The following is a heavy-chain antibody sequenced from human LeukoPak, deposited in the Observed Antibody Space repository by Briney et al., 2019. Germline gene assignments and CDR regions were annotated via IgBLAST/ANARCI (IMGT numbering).Heavy chain of an antibody. CDR2: IGYDGSNK. J-gene: IGHJ4*02. CDR1: GFTFSSYG. Sequence: GRSLRLSCAASGFTFSSYGMHWVRQAPGKGVEWVAVIGYDGSNKYYADSVKGRFTISRDNSKNTPYLQMNSLRAEDTAVYSCARGEWEQEDFDYWGKGTLVTVSS. V-gene: IGHV3-33*01. CDR3: ARGEWEQEDFDY. D-gene: IGHD1-26*01.